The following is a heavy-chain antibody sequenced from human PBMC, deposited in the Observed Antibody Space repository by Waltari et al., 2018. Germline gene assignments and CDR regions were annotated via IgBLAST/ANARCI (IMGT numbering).Heavy chain of an antibody. D-gene: IGHD3-10*01. CDR3: ARGGSGFGELSGFDY. Sequence: QVQLQESGPGLVKPSETLSLTCTVYGGSISSYYWSWIRQPAGKGLEWIGRIYTSGGTNYNPSLKSRVTMAVDTSKNQFSLKLSSVTAADTAVYYCARGGSGFGELSGFDYWGQGTLVTVSS. V-gene: IGHV4-4*07. CDR1: GGSISSYY. J-gene: IGHJ4*02. CDR2: IYTSGGT.